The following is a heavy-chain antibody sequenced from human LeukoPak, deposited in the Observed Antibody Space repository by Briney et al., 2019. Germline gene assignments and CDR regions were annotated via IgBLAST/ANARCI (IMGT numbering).Heavy chain of an antibody. CDR3: ARTNPSNWFDP. CDR2: IYYSGST. Sequence: PSETLPLTCTVSGGSISSGGYYWSWIRQHPGKGLEWIGYIYYSGSTYYNPSLKSRVTISVDTSKNQFSLKLSSVTAADTAVYYCARTNPSNWFDPWGQGTLVTVSS. V-gene: IGHV4-31*03. J-gene: IGHJ5*02. CDR1: GGSISSGGYY.